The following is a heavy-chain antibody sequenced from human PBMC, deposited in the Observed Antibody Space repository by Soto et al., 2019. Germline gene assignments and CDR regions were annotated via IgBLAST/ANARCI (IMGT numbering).Heavy chain of an antibody. CDR3: ARDRYFDWLMPYDDY. V-gene: IGHV1-3*01. Sequence: GASVKVSCKASGYTFTSYAMHWVRQAPGQRLEWMGWINAGNGNTKYSQKFQGRVTITRDTSASTAYMELSSLRPEDTAVYYCARDRYFDWLMPYDDYWGQGTLVTVSS. CDR1: GYTFTSYA. J-gene: IGHJ4*02. CDR2: INAGNGNT. D-gene: IGHD3-9*01.